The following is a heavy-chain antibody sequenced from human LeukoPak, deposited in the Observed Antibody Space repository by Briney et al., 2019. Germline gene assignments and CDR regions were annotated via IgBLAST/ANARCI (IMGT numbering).Heavy chain of an antibody. J-gene: IGHJ3*02. CDR3: ARATRWLRNAFDI. CDR1: GYTFTSYG. Sequence: RASVKVSCKASGYTFTSYGISWVRQATGQGLEWMGWMNPNSGNTGYAQKFQGRVTITRNTSISTAYMELSSLRSEDTAVYYCARATRWLRNAFDIWGQGTMVTVSS. CDR2: MNPNSGNT. D-gene: IGHD5-24*01. V-gene: IGHV1-8*03.